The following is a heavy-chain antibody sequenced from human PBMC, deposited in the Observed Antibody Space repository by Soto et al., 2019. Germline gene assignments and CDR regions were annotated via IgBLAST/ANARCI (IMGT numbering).Heavy chain of an antibody. Sequence: GESLKISCKGSGYSFTSYWIGWVRQMPGKGLEWMGIIYPGDSDTRYSPSFQGQVTISADKSIGTAYLQWSSLKASDTAMYYCARPADYYDSSGYYGVLDYWGRGTLVTVSS. CDR1: GYSFTSYW. CDR2: IYPGDSDT. CDR3: ARPADYYDSSGYYGVLDY. J-gene: IGHJ4*02. D-gene: IGHD3-22*01. V-gene: IGHV5-51*01.